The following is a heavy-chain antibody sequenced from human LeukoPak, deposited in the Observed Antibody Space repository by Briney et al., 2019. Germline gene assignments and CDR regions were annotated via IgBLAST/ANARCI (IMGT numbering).Heavy chain of an antibody. CDR3: VRGSSSWYNAYDI. D-gene: IGHD6-13*01. CDR2: IDDDWSGT. Sequence: GGSLRLSCAASGFTFSSYWMHWVRQAPGKGLVWVSRIDDDWSGTSYADSVKGRFTISRDNAKNTLYLQMNGLRAEDTAVYYCVRGSSSWYNAYDIWGQGTMVTVSS. J-gene: IGHJ3*02. CDR1: GFTFSSYW. V-gene: IGHV3-74*01.